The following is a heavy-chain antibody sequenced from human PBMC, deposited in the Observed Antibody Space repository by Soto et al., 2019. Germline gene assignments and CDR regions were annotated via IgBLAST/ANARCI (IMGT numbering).Heavy chain of an antibody. D-gene: IGHD4-17*01. CDR3: AKDHLTETGTTVGY. CDR2: ISYHGSDK. Sequence: QVQLVESGVGVVQPGRSLRLSCAASGFTFSKYVMNWVRQAPGKGLEWVAVISYHGSDKYYADSVKGRFTISRDNSKNTLYLQMDSLRAEDTAVYYCAKDHLTETGTTVGYWGQGTLVTVSS. CDR1: GFTFSKYV. J-gene: IGHJ4*02. V-gene: IGHV3-30*18.